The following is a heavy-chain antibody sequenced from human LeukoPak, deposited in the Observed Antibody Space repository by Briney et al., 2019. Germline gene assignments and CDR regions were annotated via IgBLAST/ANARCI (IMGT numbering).Heavy chain of an antibody. CDR2: ISYDGSNK. D-gene: IGHD1-26*01. J-gene: IGHJ6*02. Sequence: PGGSLRLSCAASGFTFNNYAMHWVRQAPGKGLEWVAVISYDGSNKYYADSVKGRFTISRDNSKNTLSLQMNSLRTEDTAVYYCAKDREWELLRGRYGMDVWGQGTTVTVSS. CDR1: GFTFNNYA. CDR3: AKDREWELLRGRYGMDV. V-gene: IGHV3-30-3*01.